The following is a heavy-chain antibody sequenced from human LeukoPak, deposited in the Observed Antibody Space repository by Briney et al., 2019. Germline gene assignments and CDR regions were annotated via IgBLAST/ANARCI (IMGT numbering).Heavy chain of an antibody. V-gene: IGHV4-61*02. D-gene: IGHD3-22*01. CDR2: ISSSGST. CDR1: GGSISSSSYY. Sequence: SETLSLTCTVSGGSISSSSYYWSWIRQPAGKGLEWIGRISSSGSTNYNPSLKSRVTISVDTSKNQFSLKLSSVTAADTAAYFCARGPYSYDSSGAFDIWGQGTMVTVSS. CDR3: ARGPYSYDSSGAFDI. J-gene: IGHJ3*02.